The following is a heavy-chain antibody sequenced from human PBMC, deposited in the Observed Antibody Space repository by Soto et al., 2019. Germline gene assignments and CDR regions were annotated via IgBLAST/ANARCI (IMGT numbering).Heavy chain of an antibody. J-gene: IGHJ3*02. CDR2: IWYDGSNK. D-gene: IGHD4-17*01. CDR1: GFTFSSYG. V-gene: IGHV3-33*01. CDR3: ASDVRADYAYAFDI. Sequence: GGSLRLSCAASGFTFSSYGMHWVRQAPGKGLEWVAAIWYDGSNKYYADSVTGRFTIYRDNSKNTLYLQMNSLRAEDTAVYYWASDVRADYAYAFDIWGQGTMVTVSS.